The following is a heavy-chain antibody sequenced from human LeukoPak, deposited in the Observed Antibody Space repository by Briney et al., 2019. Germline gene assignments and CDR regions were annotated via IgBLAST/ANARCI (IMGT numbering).Heavy chain of an antibody. CDR2: IIPIFGTA. Sequence: SVKVSCKASGGTFSSYAISWVRQAPGQGLEWMGGIIPIFGTANYAQKFQGRVTITADKSTSTAYMELSSLRSEDTAVYYCARDRVDYYDSSGAFDYWGQGTLVTVSS. D-gene: IGHD3-22*01. J-gene: IGHJ4*02. CDR1: GGTFSSYA. CDR3: ARDRVDYYDSSGAFDY. V-gene: IGHV1-69*06.